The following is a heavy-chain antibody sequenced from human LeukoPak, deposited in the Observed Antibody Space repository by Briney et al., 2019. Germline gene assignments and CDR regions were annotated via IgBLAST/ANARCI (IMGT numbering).Heavy chain of an antibody. D-gene: IGHD2-2*01. CDR2: ISPSGST. Sequence: SETLSLTCAVYGGSFSGYYWTWIRQPPGKGLEWIGEISPSGSTNYNPSLKSRLTISVDTSKNQFSLRLSSVTAADRAVYYCARGDVGGHCSSTSCYGFRAFDIWGQGTMVTVSS. CDR3: ARGDVGGHCSSTSCYGFRAFDI. J-gene: IGHJ3*02. V-gene: IGHV4-34*01. CDR1: GGSFSGYY.